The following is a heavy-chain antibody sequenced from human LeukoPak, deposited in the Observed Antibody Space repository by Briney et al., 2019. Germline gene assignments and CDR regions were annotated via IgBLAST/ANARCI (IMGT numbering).Heavy chain of an antibody. Sequence: GGSLRLSCTVSGFTVSSNSMSWVRQAPGKGLEWVSFIYSDNTHYSDSVKGRFTISRDNSKNTLYLRMNSLRAEDTAVYYCAKGSRIGRWLPLDYWGQGTLVTASS. CDR2: IYSDNT. D-gene: IGHD5-24*01. J-gene: IGHJ4*02. CDR1: GFTVSSNS. CDR3: AKGSRIGRWLPLDY. V-gene: IGHV3-53*01.